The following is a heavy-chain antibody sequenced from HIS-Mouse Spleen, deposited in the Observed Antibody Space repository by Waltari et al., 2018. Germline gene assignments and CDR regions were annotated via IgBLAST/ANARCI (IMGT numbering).Heavy chain of an antibody. D-gene: IGHD7-27*01. CDR1: GFTFSSYW. CDR3: ARDGGTGDFDY. V-gene: IGHV3-7*01. CDR2: IKQDGSGK. J-gene: IGHJ4*02. Sequence: EVQLVESGGGLVQPGGSLRLSCAASGFTFSSYWMSWVRKAPGKGWEWGANIKQDGSGKYYVDSVKGRFTSSRDNAKNSLYLQMNSLRAEDTAVYYCARDGGTGDFDYWGQGTLVTVSS.